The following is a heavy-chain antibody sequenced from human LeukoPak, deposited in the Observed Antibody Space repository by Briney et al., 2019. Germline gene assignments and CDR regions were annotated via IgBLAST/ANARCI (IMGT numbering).Heavy chain of an antibody. J-gene: IGHJ2*01. CDR2: IGTAGDT. V-gene: IGHV3-13*01. CDR1: GFTFSSYD. D-gene: IGHD4-11*01. Sequence: GGSLRLSCAASGFTFSSYDMHWVRQATGKVLEWVSAIGTAGDTYYPGSVKGRFTISRENAKNSLYLQMNSLRAGDTAVYYCARGGDYSWYFDLWGRGTLVTVSS. CDR3: ARGGDYSWYFDL.